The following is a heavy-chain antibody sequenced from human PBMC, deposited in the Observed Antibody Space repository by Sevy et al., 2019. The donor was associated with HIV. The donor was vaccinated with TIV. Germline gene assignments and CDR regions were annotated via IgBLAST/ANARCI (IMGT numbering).Heavy chain of an antibody. CDR1: GYSISSGYY. Sequence: SETLSLTCAVSGYSISSGYYWGWIRQPPGKGLEWIGSIYHSGSTYYNPSLKSRVTISVDTSKNQFSLKLSSVTAADTAVYYCARDRSGSYYYFDYWGQGTLVTVSS. D-gene: IGHD1-26*01. V-gene: IGHV4-38-2*02. J-gene: IGHJ4*02. CDR3: ARDRSGSYYYFDY. CDR2: IYHSGST.